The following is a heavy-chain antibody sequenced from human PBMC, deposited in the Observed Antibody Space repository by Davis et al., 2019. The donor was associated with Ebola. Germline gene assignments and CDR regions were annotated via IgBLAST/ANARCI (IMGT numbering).Heavy chain of an antibody. Sequence: GGSLRLSCAASGFNLRSYEMIWVRQAPGKGLEWVSYISDRGLTKYYSDSVKGRFTISRDNAENSLYLEMNSLRAEDTAIYYCAREADSGGFRFDYWGRGILVTVSS. CDR1: GFNLRSYE. J-gene: IGHJ4*02. CDR2: ISDRGLTK. CDR3: AREADSGGFRFDY. D-gene: IGHD5-12*01. V-gene: IGHV3-48*03.